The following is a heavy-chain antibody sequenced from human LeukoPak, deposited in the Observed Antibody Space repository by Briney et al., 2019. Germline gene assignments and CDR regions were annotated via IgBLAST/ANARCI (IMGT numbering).Heavy chain of an antibody. D-gene: IGHD6-6*01. J-gene: IGHJ4*02. CDR2: ITGSGRDT. V-gene: IGHV3-21*01. CDR1: GFTFSTYA. CDR3: ARESFAARWD. Sequence: GGSLRLSCAASGFTFSTYAMNWVRQAPGKRLEGVSSITGSGRDTYYAGSVKGRITISRDNAKNSLYLQMNSLTAEDTAVYYCARESFAARWDWGQGTLVTVSS.